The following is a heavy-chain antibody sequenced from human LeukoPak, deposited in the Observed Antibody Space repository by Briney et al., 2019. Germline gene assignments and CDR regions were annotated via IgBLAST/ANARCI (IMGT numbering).Heavy chain of an antibody. D-gene: IGHD2-15*01. V-gene: IGHV3-21*04. CDR2: ISSSSSYI. Sequence: GGSLRPSCAASGFTFSTYTINWVRQAPGKGLEWVSSISSSSSYIYYADSVKGRFTISRDNAKNSLFLQMNSLRAEDTAVYYCARVLRYCSGGNCYSGGLGYMDVWGKGTTVTISS. CDR3: ARVLRYCSGGNCYSGGLGYMDV. J-gene: IGHJ6*03. CDR1: GFTFSTYT.